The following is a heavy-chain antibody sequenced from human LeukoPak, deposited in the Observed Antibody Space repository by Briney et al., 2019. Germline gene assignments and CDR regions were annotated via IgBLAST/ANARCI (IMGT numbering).Heavy chain of an antibody. V-gene: IGHV3-15*01. J-gene: IGHJ4*02. CDR1: GFTLSSYA. CDR3: AKDAISSLAVRRFDY. Sequence: GGSLRLSCAASGFTLSSYAMSWVRQAPGKGLEWVGRIKSKTDGGTTDYAAPVKGRFTISRDDSKTTVYLQMNSLRAEDTAMYYCAKDAISSLAVRRFDYWGQGTLVAVSS. CDR2: IKSKTDGGTT. D-gene: IGHD6-6*01.